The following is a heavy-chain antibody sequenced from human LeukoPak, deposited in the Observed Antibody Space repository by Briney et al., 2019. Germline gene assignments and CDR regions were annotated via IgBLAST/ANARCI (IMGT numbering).Heavy chain of an antibody. V-gene: IGHV3-72*01. CDR1: GFTFGDYA. D-gene: IGHD3-22*01. CDR2: TRNKANSYTT. J-gene: IGHJ4*02. CDR3: ANYDSDGGKVDY. Sequence: PGRSLRLSCTASGFTFGDYAMTWVRQAPGKGLEWVGRTRNKANSYTTEYAASVKGRFTISRDDSKNSLYLQMNSLKTEDTAVYYCANYDSDGGKVDYWGQGTLVTVSS.